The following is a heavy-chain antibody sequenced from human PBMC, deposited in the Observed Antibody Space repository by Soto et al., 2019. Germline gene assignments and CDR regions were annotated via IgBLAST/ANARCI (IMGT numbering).Heavy chain of an antibody. D-gene: IGHD6-13*01. J-gene: IGHJ6*02. CDR3: ATLGPSIAAAGYYYYGMDV. Sequence: QVQLVQSGAEVKKPGSSVKVSCKASGGTFSSYAISWVRQAPGQGLEWMGGIIPIFGTANYAQKFQGRVTITADESMSPAYMELSSLRSEDTAVYYCATLGPSIAAAGYYYYGMDVWGQGTTVTVSS. CDR1: GGTFSSYA. V-gene: IGHV1-69*01. CDR2: IIPIFGTA.